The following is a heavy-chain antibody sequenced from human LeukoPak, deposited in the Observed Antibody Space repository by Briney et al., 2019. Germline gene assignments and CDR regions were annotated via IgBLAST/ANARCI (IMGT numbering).Heavy chain of an antibody. Sequence: AGSLSLSCAASGFTFSSYAMSWVRQAPGQGLEWVSAISGSGGSTYYADSVKGRFTISRDNSKNTLYLQMNSLRAEDTAVYYCAKEGIVGAIYYMDVWGKGTTVTVSS. CDR1: GFTFSSYA. CDR3: AKEGIVGAIYYMDV. D-gene: IGHD1-26*01. J-gene: IGHJ6*03. CDR2: ISGSGGST. V-gene: IGHV3-23*01.